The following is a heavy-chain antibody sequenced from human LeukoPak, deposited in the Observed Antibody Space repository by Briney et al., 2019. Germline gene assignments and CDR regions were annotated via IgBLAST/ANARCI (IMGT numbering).Heavy chain of an antibody. D-gene: IGHD3-10*01. CDR2: ISGSGGST. CDR1: GFTFSSYA. Sequence: GGSLRLSCAASGFTFSSYAMSWVGQAAGKGLEWVSAISGSGGSTYYADSVKGRFTISRDNSKNTLYLQMTSLRAEDTAVYYCAKDYTAMVRGVSDYWGQGTLVTVSS. J-gene: IGHJ4*02. V-gene: IGHV3-23*01. CDR3: AKDYTAMVRGVSDY.